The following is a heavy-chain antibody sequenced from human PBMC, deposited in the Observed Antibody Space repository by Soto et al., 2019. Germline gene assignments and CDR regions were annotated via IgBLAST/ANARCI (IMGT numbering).Heavy chain of an antibody. V-gene: IGHV1-69*01. Sequence: QVQLVQSGAEVMRPGCSVKVSCKASGVTFSSYAITWVRQAPGQGLKWMGGIIPMYGIVNYAQRFQGRVTLTADESTTTAYMELSSLRSEDTALYYCARGASTYYYGSVGYYSLDSWGQGTLVTVS. CDR2: IIPMYGIV. D-gene: IGHD3-10*01. CDR1: GVTFSSYA. J-gene: IGHJ4*02. CDR3: ARGASTYYYGSVGYYSLDS.